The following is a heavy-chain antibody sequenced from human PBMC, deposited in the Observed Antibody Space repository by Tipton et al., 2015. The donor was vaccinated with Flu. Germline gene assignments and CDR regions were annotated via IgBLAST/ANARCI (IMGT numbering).Heavy chain of an antibody. D-gene: IGHD3-10*01. CDR2: LYYSGGA. Sequence: LRLSCTVSGGSITTSGYFWSWLRQPPGKGLEWIGSLYYSGGAHHNPSLTSRVAISGDTSNNHFTLKLTNVTAADTAVYFCARVIRMTMIRGIRDPYYFAFWGQGMLVTVSS. J-gene: IGHJ4*02. CDR1: GGSITTSGYF. V-gene: IGHV4-39*06. CDR3: ARVIRMTMIRGIRDPYYFAF.